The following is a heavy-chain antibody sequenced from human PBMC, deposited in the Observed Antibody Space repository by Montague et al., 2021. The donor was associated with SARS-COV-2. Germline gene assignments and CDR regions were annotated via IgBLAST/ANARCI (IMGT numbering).Heavy chain of an antibody. D-gene: IGHD6-13*01. CDR2: IYYSGST. CDR3: ARVGRQQLVRLSGMDV. V-gene: IGHV4-39*07. Sequence: SETLSLTCTVSGRSISSSSYYWGWIRQPPGKGLEWIGSIYYSGSTYYNPSLKSRVTISVDTSKNQFSLKLSSVTAADTAVYYCARVGRQQLVRLSGMDVWGQGTTVTVS. CDR1: GRSISSSSYY. J-gene: IGHJ6*02.